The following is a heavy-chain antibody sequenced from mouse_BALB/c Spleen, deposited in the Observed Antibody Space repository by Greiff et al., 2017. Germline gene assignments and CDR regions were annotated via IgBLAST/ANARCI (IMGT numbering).Heavy chain of an antibody. CDR2: IDPANGNT. CDR1: GFSIKDTY. D-gene: IGHD2-14*01. Sequence: EVKLVESGAELVKPGASVKLSCTASGFSIKDTYMHWVKQRPEQGLEWIGRIDPANGNTKYDPKFQGMATITADTSSNTAYLQLSSLTAEDTAVCYCASTLYRYDGSYWGQGTLVTVSA. J-gene: IGHJ3*01. V-gene: IGHV14-3*02. CDR3: ASTLYRYDGSY.